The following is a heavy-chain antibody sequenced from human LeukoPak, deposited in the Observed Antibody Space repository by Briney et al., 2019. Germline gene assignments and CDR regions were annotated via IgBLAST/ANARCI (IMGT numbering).Heavy chain of an antibody. V-gene: IGHV4-61*02. CDR1: GDSISSGDYY. Sequence: KPSETLSLTCTVSGDSISSGDYYWSWIRQPAGKGLEWIGRISSSGSTNYNPSLKSRVTISVDTSKNQFTLKLSSVTAADTAVYYCARHSRGRVLLWFGESYNGKYYFDYWGQGTLVTVSP. CDR2: ISSSGST. J-gene: IGHJ4*02. CDR3: ARHSRGRVLLWFGESYNGKYYFDY. D-gene: IGHD3-10*01.